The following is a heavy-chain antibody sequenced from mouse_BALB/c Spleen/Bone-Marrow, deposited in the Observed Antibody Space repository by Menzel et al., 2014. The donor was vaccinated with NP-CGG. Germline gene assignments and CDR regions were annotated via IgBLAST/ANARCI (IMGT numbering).Heavy chain of an antibody. J-gene: IGHJ2*01. CDR1: GYTFTNSW. CDR2: IHPNSGNS. CDR3: SRHHRFAYYFDY. Sequence: VQLQQSGSVLVRPGASVKLSCKASGYTFTNSWIHWAKQRPGHGPEWIGEIHPNSGNSNYNEIFKGKARLTVDSSSSTAYVDLSSLTSEDSAVYYCSRHHRFAYYFDYWGQGTPLTVSS. V-gene: IGHV1S130*01. D-gene: IGHD3-1*01.